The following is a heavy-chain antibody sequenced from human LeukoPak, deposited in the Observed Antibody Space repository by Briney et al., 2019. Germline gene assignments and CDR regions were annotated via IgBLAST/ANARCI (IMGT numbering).Heavy chain of an antibody. CDR3: ARGGLLAAAGTPYYYGMDV. CDR2: MNPNSGNT. Sequence: ASVKVSCKASGYTFTSYDINWVRQATGQGLEWMGWMNPNSGNTGYAQKFQGRVTMTRNTSISTAYMELSSLRSEDTAVYYCARGGLLAAAGTPYYYGMDVWGQGTPVTVSS. CDR1: GYTFTSYD. J-gene: IGHJ6*02. D-gene: IGHD6-13*01. V-gene: IGHV1-8*01.